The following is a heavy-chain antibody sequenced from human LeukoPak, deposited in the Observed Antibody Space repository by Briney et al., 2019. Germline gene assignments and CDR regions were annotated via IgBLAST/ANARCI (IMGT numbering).Heavy chain of an antibody. CDR2: IYHSGST. CDR3: ARDLPALNYYDSSGGAFDI. Sequence: PSETLSLTCAVSGGSISSSNWWSWVRQPPGKGLEWIGEIYHSGSTNYNPSLKSRVTISVDKSKSQFSLKLSSVTAADTAVYYCARDLPALNYYDSSGGAFDIWGQGTMVTVSS. V-gene: IGHV4-4*02. CDR1: GGSISSSNW. J-gene: IGHJ3*02. D-gene: IGHD3-22*01.